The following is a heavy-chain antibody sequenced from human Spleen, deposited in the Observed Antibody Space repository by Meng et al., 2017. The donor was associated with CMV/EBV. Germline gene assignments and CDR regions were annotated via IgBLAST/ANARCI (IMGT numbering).Heavy chain of an antibody. V-gene: IGHV1-2*06. Sequence: QVQRVQSGAEVKKPGASVKVSCKASGYIFTGYYMHWVRQAPGQGLEWMGRINPNSGGTNYAQKFQGRVTMTRDTSISTAYMELSRLRSDDTAVYYCAREYSGSYYWFDPWGQGTLVTVSS. D-gene: IGHD1-26*01. CDR3: AREYSGSYYWFDP. J-gene: IGHJ5*02. CDR2: INPNSGGT. CDR1: GYIFTGYY.